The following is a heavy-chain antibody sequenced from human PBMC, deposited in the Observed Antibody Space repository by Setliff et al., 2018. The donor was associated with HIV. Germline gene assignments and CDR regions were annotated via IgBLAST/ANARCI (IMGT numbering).Heavy chain of an antibody. D-gene: IGHD6-13*01. CDR3: ARDCRVGWVFTYGMDV. J-gene: IGHJ6*02. V-gene: IGHV3-23*01. Sequence: PGGSLRLSCAASGFTFSNAWMSWVRQSPGKGPEWVSAISDGGGSTYYADSVKGRFTISRDNSKNTLFLQMNSLRPEDTAVYYCARDCRVGWVFTYGMDVWGQGTLVTVSS. CDR1: GFTFSNAW. CDR2: ISDGGGST.